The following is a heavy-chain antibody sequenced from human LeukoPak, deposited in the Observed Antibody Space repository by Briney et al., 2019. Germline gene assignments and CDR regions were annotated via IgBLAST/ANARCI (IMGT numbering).Heavy chain of an antibody. J-gene: IGHJ4*02. CDR3: ARDISYSGVASFDY. D-gene: IGHD1-26*01. CDR2: IWYDGSNK. Sequence: PGGSLRLSCAASGFTFSSYGMHWVRQAPGKGLVWVAVIWYDGSNKYYADSVKGRFTISRDNSKNTLYLQMNSLRAEDTAVYYCARDISYSGVASFDYSGQGTLVTVSS. V-gene: IGHV3-33*01. CDR1: GFTFSSYG.